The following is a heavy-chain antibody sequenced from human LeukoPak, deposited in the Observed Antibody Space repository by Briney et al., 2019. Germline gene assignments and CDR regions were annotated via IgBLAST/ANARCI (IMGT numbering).Heavy chain of an antibody. J-gene: IGHJ3*02. CDR2: ISSSSSTI. Sequence: PGGSLRLSCAASGFTFSSYSMNWVRQAPGKGLGWVSYISSSSSTIYYADSVKGRFTISRDNAKNSLYLQMNSLRAEDTAVYYCARDEVVPAASYAFDIWGQGTMVTVSS. CDR3: ARDEVVPAASYAFDI. CDR1: GFTFSSYS. D-gene: IGHD2-2*01. V-gene: IGHV3-48*01.